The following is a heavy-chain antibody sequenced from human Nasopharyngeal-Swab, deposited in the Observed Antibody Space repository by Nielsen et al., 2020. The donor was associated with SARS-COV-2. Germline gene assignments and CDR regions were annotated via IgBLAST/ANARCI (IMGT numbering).Heavy chain of an antibody. J-gene: IGHJ4*01. CDR1: GFTFGSYS. CDR3: ATERGNWFYFDY. CDR2: IGSNEAGT. Sequence: GESLKISCAASGFTFGSYSMHWVRQAPGKGLEYVSAIGSNEAGTYYADSVKGRFTISRDNSKNILYLQMGTLRPEDTAVYYCATERGNWFYFDYWGHGTLVTVSS. V-gene: IGHV3-64*02. D-gene: IGHD3-9*01.